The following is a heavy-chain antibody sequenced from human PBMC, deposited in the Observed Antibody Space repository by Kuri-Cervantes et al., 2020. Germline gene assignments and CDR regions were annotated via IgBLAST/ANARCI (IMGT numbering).Heavy chain of an antibody. V-gene: IGHV3-30-3*01. CDR2: ISYDGSNK. CDR3: ARDLSGSYLDY. Sequence: GESLKISCAASRFTFSSYAMHWVRQAPGKGLEWVAVISYDGSNKYYADSVKGRFTISRDNSKNTLYLQMNSLRAEDTAVYYCARDLSGSYLDYWGQGTLVTVSS. D-gene: IGHD1-26*01. J-gene: IGHJ4*02. CDR1: RFTFSSYA.